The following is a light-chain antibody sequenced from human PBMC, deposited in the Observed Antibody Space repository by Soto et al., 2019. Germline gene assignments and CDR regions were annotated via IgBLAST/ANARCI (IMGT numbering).Light chain of an antibody. CDR2: GAS. Sequence: ENVLTQSPGTLSLSPGERATLSCRASQSISSNFLAWYQQKSGQAPRLLIYGASNKIPGIPDRFSGSGSGTDFTLTISRLEPEDFVVYYCQQYGSSYTFGQGTKLEIK. CDR1: QSISSNF. V-gene: IGKV3-20*01. J-gene: IGKJ2*01. CDR3: QQYGSSYT.